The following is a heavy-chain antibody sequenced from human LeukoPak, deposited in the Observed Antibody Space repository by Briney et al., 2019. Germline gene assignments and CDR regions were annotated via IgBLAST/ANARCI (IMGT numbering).Heavy chain of an antibody. D-gene: IGHD5-24*01. V-gene: IGHV3-9*01. CDR3: RGYNYPLDY. J-gene: IGHJ4*02. Sequence: GGSLRLSCAASGFTFDDYAMHWVRHAPGKGLEWVSGISWNSGSIGYADSVKGRFTISRDNLKNTLYLQMNNLRAEDTALYYCRGYNYPLDYWGQGTLVTVSS. CDR1: GFTFDDYA. CDR2: ISWNSGSI.